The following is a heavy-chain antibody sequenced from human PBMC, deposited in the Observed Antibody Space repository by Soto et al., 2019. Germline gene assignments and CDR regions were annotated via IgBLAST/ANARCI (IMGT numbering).Heavy chain of an antibody. CDR3: VKVLARGVGVPRFYFDS. CDR2: INADGTST. J-gene: IGHJ4*02. V-gene: IGHV3-74*01. D-gene: IGHD2-2*01. CDR1: GFTFSNSW. Sequence: GGSLRLSCAASGFTFSNSWMHWVRQVSGKGLEWVSRINADGTSTSYADSVKGRFTISRDNAKNTLYLHVNSLRAEDTAVYYCVKVLARGVGVPRFYFDSWGQGALVTVS.